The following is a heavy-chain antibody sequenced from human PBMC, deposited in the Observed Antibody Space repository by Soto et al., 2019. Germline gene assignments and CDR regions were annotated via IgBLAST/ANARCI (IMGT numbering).Heavy chain of an antibody. Sequence: QVQLQQWGAGLLKPSETLSLTYAVYGGSFSAYYWTWIRQPPGKGLEWIGEVHHAGSTNYNPSLKSRVTISMDTSKNQFSLKLSSVTAADTAVYYCARAKYYYGSGPARRWFDSWGQGTLLTVSS. J-gene: IGHJ5*01. CDR1: GGSFSAYY. CDR3: ARAKYYYGSGPARRWFDS. CDR2: VHHAGST. V-gene: IGHV4-34*01. D-gene: IGHD3-10*01.